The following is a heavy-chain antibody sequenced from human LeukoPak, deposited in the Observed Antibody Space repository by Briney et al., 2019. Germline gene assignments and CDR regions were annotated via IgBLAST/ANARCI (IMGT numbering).Heavy chain of an antibody. CDR2: IYASGST. V-gene: IGHV4-4*09. CDR1: GGSISSYY. D-gene: IGHD3-3*01. J-gene: IGHJ5*02. Sequence: PSETLSLTCTVSGGSISSYYWSWIRQPPGKGLEWIGYIYASGSTNYNPSLKSRVTISVDTSKNQFSLKLSSVTAADTAVYYCARGRGDFWSGYSWFDPWGQGTLVTASS. CDR3: ARGRGDFWSGYSWFDP.